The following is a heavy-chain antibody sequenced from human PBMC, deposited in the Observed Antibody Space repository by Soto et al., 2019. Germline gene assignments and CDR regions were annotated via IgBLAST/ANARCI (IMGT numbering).Heavy chain of an antibody. CDR3: ARSYSSTSR. CDR1: GYIFSSDA. V-gene: IGHV3-23*01. CDR2: ISVNGGNT. Sequence: GGSLRLSCTPSGYIFSSDAMSWVRQAPGKGLEWVSTISVNGGNTYYADSVKGRFTISRDNSKNTLFLQMNGLRAEDTAIYYCARSYSSTSRWGQGTLVTVSS. D-gene: IGHD6-13*01. J-gene: IGHJ4*02.